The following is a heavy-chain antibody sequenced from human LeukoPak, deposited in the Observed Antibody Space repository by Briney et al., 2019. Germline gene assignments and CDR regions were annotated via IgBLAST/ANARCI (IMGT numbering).Heavy chain of an antibody. J-gene: IGHJ3*01. CDR1: GFTFSDYA. D-gene: IGHD3-3*01. CDR2: LSYGGTNK. CDR3: ARDRSGYANDAFDF. V-gene: IGHV3-30-3*01. Sequence: PGRSLILSCAASGFTFSDYAMHWVRQAPGKGLEWVAVLSYGGTNKYYADSVKGRFTISRDNSKNTMFLQMNSQRAEDTAVYHCARDRSGYANDAFDFWGQGTMVTVSS.